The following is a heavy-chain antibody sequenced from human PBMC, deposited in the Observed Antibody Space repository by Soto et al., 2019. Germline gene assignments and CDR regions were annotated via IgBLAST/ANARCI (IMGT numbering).Heavy chain of an antibody. CDR1: GFTFNSLS. D-gene: IGHD2-21*02. CDR3: AREPYGDSQYFDY. J-gene: IGHJ4*02. V-gene: IGHV3-30*04. CDR2: ISFDGRVT. Sequence: QVHLVESGGGMVQPGTSLRLSCTASGFTFNSLSLHWVRQRPDKGLEWVAVISFDGRVTYYADFVKGRFTVSRDNSKNTIYLQVTSLRAEDTAVYYCAREPYGDSQYFDYWGQGTLVTFSS.